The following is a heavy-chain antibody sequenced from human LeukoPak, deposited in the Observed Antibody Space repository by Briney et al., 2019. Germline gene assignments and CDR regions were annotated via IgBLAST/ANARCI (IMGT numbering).Heavy chain of an antibody. J-gene: IGHJ4*02. CDR1: GYTFTGYY. CDR3: ARGSFPEMATTHFDY. Sequence: ASVKVSCKASGYTFTGYYMHWVRQAPGQGLEWMGWTNPNSGGTNYAQKFQGRVTMTRDTSISTAYMELSRLRSDDTAVYYCARGSFPEMATTHFDYWGQGTLVTVSS. D-gene: IGHD5-24*01. V-gene: IGHV1-2*02. CDR2: TNPNSGGT.